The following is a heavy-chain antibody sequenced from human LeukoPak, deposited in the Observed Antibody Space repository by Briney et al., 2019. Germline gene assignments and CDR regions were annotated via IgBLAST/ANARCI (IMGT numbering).Heavy chain of an antibody. CDR3: ARERIQLWLIEHAFDI. CDR2: ISSSSSYI. Sequence: GGSLRLSCAASGFTFSSYSMNWVRQAPGKGLEWVSSISSSSSYIYYADSVKGRFTISRDNAKNSLYLQMNSLRAEDTAVYYCARERIQLWLIEHAFDIWAKGQRSPSLQ. D-gene: IGHD5-18*01. J-gene: IGHJ3*02. CDR1: GFTFSSYS. V-gene: IGHV3-21*01.